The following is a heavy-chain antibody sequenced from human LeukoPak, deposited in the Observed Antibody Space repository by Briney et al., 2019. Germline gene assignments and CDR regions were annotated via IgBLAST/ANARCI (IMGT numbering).Heavy chain of an antibody. Sequence: GGSLRLSCAASGFTFSSYAMSWVRQAPGKGLEWVANIKQDGSEKYYVDSVKGRFTISRDNAKNSLYLQMNSLRAEDTAVYYCARLGYYDILTGYYIWGAFDIWGQGTMVTVSS. CDR3: ARLGYYDILTGYYIWGAFDI. V-gene: IGHV3-7*01. J-gene: IGHJ3*02. CDR1: GFTFSSYA. D-gene: IGHD3-9*01. CDR2: IKQDGSEK.